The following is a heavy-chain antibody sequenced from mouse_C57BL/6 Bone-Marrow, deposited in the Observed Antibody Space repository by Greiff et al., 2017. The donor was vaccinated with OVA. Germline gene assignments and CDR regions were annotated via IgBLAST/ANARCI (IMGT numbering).Heavy chain of an antibody. V-gene: IGHV1-42*01. Sequence: EVQRVESGPELVKPGASVKISCKASGYSFTGYYMNWVKQSPEKSLEWIGEINPSTGGTTYNQKLKAKATLTVDKSSSTAYMQLKSLTSEDSAVYYCARYLYWYFDVWGTGTTVTVSS. CDR2: INPSTGGT. CDR3: ARYLYWYFDV. D-gene: IGHD5-1*01. CDR1: GYSFTGYY. J-gene: IGHJ1*03.